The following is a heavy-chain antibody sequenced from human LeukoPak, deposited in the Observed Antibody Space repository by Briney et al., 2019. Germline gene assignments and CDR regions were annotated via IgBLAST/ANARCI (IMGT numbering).Heavy chain of an antibody. V-gene: IGHV3-7*03. CDR2: IKQDGREK. J-gene: IGHJ4*02. D-gene: IGHD4-23*01. CDR1: GFTFSHYW. Sequence: GGSLRLSCAASGFTFSHYWMNWVRQAPGEGLEWVANIKQDGREKYYVDSVKGRFTISRDNAKNSLYLQMNSLRAEDTAVYYCERVPVSRWYYFEYWGQGTLVTVSS. CDR3: ERVPVSRWYYFEY.